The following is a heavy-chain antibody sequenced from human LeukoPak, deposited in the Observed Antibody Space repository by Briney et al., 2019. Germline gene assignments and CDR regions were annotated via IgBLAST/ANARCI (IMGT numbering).Heavy chain of an antibody. CDR2: ISSGSKYI. Sequence: GGSLRLSCAASGFTFSSYSMNWVRQAPGKGLEWVSSISSGSKYIYNADSVKGRFTISRDNARDSLYLQMNSLRAEDTAVYYCARALSYSYGSMDFWGQGTLVIVSS. D-gene: IGHD5-18*01. J-gene: IGHJ4*02. CDR1: GFTFSSYS. CDR3: ARALSYSYGSMDF. V-gene: IGHV3-21*01.